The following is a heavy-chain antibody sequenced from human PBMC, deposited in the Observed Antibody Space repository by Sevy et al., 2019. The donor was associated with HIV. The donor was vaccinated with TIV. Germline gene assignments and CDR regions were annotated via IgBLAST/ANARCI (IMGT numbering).Heavy chain of an antibody. Sequence: SETQSITCTVSGGSIGTYYWNWIRQPAGKGLEWTGRIYTAGNTKYNPSLMDRVTMSLETSNNQFSLRVSSVTAADMAVYYCAREVHWVYGHYERSFELWGQGTLVSVSS. D-gene: IGHD4-17*01. J-gene: IGHJ4*02. CDR3: AREVHWVYGHYERSFEL. CDR2: IYTAGNT. CDR1: GGSIGTYY. V-gene: IGHV4-4*07.